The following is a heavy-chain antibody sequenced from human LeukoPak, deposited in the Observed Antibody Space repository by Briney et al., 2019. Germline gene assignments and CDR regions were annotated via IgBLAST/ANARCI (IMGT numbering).Heavy chain of an antibody. CDR2: ISGGGGST. CDR3: AKGGIAKFDY. Sequence: GGSLRLSCAASGFTFSSYGMSWVRQAPGKGPEWGSAISGGGGSTFYADSVKGRFTMSRDNSKNTLYLQMSSLGAEDTAVYYCAKGGIAKFDYWGQGTLVTVSS. CDR1: GFTFSSYG. J-gene: IGHJ4*02. V-gene: IGHV3-23*01. D-gene: IGHD6-13*01.